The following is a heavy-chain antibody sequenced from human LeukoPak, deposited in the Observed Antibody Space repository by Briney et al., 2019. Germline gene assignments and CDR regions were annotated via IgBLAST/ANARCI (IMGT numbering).Heavy chain of an antibody. CDR1: GFTFSSYW. D-gene: IGHD3-16*01. CDR2: INSDGSSI. V-gene: IGHV3-74*01. J-gene: IGHJ4*02. Sequence: GGPLRLSCAASGFTFSSYWMHWFRQAPGKGLVWVARINSDGSSINYADSVKGRFTISRDNAKNTLYLQMNSLRAEDTAVYYCARLTPPFDYWGQGTLVTLSS. CDR3: ARLTPPFDY.